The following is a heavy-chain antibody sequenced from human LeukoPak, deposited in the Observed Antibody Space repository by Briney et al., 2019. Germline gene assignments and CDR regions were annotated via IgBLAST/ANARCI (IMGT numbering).Heavy chain of an antibody. Sequence: PSETLSLTCTVSGGSISSGGYYWSWIRQPPGKGLEWIGYIYHSGSTYYNPSLKSRVTISVDRSKNQFSLKLSSVTAADTAVYYCARDPRLRFLEWADWGQGTLVTVSS. CDR1: GGSISSGGYY. CDR3: ARDPRLRFLEWAD. J-gene: IGHJ4*02. V-gene: IGHV4-30-2*01. CDR2: IYHSGST. D-gene: IGHD3-3*01.